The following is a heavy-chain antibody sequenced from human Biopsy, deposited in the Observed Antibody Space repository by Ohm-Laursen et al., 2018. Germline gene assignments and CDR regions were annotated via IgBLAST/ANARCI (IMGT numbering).Heavy chain of an antibody. CDR3: ARVGAGAPSIDYFDC. Sequence: SETLSLTCAVSGGSIGSFFWSWIRQPPGKGLEWIGYIYYSGSTNYNPSLRSRVTISVDRSKNQFSLELSSVTAADTAVYYCARVGAGAPSIDYFDCWGQGALVTVSS. CDR2: IYYSGST. J-gene: IGHJ4*02. CDR1: GGSIGSFF. D-gene: IGHD1-26*01. V-gene: IGHV4-59*01.